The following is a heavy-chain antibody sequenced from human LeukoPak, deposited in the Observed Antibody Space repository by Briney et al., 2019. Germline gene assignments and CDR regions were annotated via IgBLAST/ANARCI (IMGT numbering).Heavy chain of an antibody. J-gene: IGHJ4*02. CDR3: AKDQGFTGNHHHGY. Sequence: GGSLRLSCAASGFTFRNYAMSWVRQAPGKGLEWVSNINRAGGSTYYADSVKGRFTISRGNSKNTLSLQMNSLRAGDTAVYYCAKDQGFTGNHHHGYWGLGTLVTVSS. CDR1: GFTFRNYA. V-gene: IGHV3-23*01. D-gene: IGHD1-14*01. CDR2: INRAGGST.